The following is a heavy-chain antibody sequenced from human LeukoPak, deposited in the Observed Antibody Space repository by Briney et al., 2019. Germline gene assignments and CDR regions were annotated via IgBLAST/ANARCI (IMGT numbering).Heavy chain of an antibody. J-gene: IGHJ3*02. D-gene: IGHD5-18*01. CDR1: DYSISSDYY. CDR2: IYHSGST. Sequence: PSETLSLTCAVSDYSISSDYYWGWIRQPPGKGLEWIGSIYHSGSTYYNPSLKSRVIILVDTSKNQFSLKLTSVTAADTAVYYCVRDRPAHTDGASDIWGQGTMVTVSS. V-gene: IGHV4-38-2*02. CDR3: VRDRPAHTDGASDI.